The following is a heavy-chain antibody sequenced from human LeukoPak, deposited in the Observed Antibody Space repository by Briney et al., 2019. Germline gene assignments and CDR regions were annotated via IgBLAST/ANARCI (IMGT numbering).Heavy chain of an antibody. V-gene: IGHV4-4*02. D-gene: IGHD2-15*01. CDR1: GGSVSSSNW. CDR2: IYHSGSS. CDR3: ASSGLGGQFDY. Sequence: SETLSLTCAVSGGSVSSSNWWSWVRQPPGKGLEWIGEIYHSGSSNYNPSLKSRVTISVDTSKNQFSLKLSSVTAADTAVYYCASSGLGGQFDYWGQGTLVTVSS. J-gene: IGHJ4*02.